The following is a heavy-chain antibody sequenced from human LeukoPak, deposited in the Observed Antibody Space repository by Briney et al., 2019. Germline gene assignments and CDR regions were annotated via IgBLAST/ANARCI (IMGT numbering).Heavy chain of an antibody. D-gene: IGHD3-3*01. CDR3: ARGTGFGVVFNYYQYYMDV. CDR1: GGSFNNYY. V-gene: IGHV4-34*01. Sequence: KPSQTLSLTCAVYGGSFNNYYCSWIRQPPGTGLEWIGEINHSGSTKYNPSLKSRVTISVDTSKNQFSLKLTSVTAADTAVYYCARGTGFGVVFNYYQYYMDVWGKGTTVTVSS. J-gene: IGHJ6*03. CDR2: INHSGST.